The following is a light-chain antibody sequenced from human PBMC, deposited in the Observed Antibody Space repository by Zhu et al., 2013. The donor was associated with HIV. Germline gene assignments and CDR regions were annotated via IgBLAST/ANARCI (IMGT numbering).Light chain of an antibody. V-gene: IGKV3-20*01. CDR1: QSVANS. CDR3: QHVKSYPLT. J-gene: IGKJ4*01. CDR2: ATS. Sequence: EIVLTQSPGTLSLSPGERATLSCRASQSVANSLAWYQQKPGQPPRLLVYATSTRATGIPDRFTGSGSGTDFTLTVSRLEPDDFATYYCQHVKSYPLTFGGGTKVEIK.